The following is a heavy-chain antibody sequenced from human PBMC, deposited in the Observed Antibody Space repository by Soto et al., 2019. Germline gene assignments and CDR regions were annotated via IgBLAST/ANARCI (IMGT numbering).Heavy chain of an antibody. CDR1: GFTFSSYS. Sequence: PGGSLRLSCAATGFTFSSYSMNWVRQAPGKGLEWLSYISSSSSTTYYADSVKGRFTISRDSARNSLYLQMNSLRDDDTAVYYCARPTSDCSGGSCFEHWGLGTLVTVSS. V-gene: IGHV3-48*02. CDR3: ARPTSDCSGGSCFEH. CDR2: ISSSSSTT. J-gene: IGHJ4*02. D-gene: IGHD2-15*01.